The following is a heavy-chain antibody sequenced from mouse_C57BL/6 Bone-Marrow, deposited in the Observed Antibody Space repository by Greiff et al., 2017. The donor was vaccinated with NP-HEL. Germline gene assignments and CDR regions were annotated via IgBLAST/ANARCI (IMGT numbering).Heavy chain of an antibody. V-gene: IGHV5-12*01. CDR1: GFTFSDYY. Sequence: DVMLVESGGGLVQPGGSLKLSCAASGFTFSDYYMYWVRQTPEKRLEWVAYISNGGGSTYYPDTVKGRFTISRDNAKNTLYLQMSRLKSEYTAMYYCARQPLDLHYFDYWGQGTTLTVSS. CDR3: ARQPLDLHYFDY. J-gene: IGHJ2*01. CDR2: ISNGGGST.